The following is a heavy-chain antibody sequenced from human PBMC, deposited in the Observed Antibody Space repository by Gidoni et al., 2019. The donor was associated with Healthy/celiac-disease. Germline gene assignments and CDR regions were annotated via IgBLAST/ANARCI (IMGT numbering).Heavy chain of an antibody. V-gene: IGHV1-2*04. J-gene: IGHJ4*02. CDR1: GYTFTGYY. Sequence: QVQLVQSAAEVKKPGASVQVSCKASGYTFTGYYMHWVRQATGQGLEWMGWINPNRGGTNYAQKFQGWVTMTRDTSISTAYMELSRLRSDDTAVYYCARDSFDYGGIDHWGQGTLVTVSS. CDR2: INPNRGGT. D-gene: IGHD4-17*01. CDR3: ARDSFDYGGIDH.